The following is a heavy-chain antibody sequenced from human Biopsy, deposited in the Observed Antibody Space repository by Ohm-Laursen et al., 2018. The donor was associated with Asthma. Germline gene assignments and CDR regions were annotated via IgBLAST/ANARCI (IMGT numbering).Heavy chain of an antibody. CDR1: GFAVSRDY. Sequence: SLRLSCAASGFAVSRDYMFWVRQVPGKGLEWVANIKHDGSEKNHVDSLKGRFSISRDNSKSTVYLQMNSLRAGDTAVYYCASESYLRGFGHTLDLWGQGTQVTFS. CDR3: ASESYLRGFGHTLDL. CDR2: IKHDGSEK. V-gene: IGHV3-7*01. J-gene: IGHJ5*02. D-gene: IGHD5-12*01.